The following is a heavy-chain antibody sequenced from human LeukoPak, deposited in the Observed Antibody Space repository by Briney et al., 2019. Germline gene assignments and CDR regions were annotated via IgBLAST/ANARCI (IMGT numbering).Heavy chain of an antibody. V-gene: IGHV1-46*01. CDR2: INPSGGST. Sequence: GASVKVSCKASGYTFTSYYMHWVRQAPGQGLEWMGIINPSGGSTSYAQKFQGRVTMTRDTSTSTVYMELSSLRSEDTAVYYCARDHYYDSSGYIYGMDVWGQGTTATVSS. D-gene: IGHD3-22*01. J-gene: IGHJ6*02. CDR3: ARDHYYDSSGYIYGMDV. CDR1: GYTFTSYY.